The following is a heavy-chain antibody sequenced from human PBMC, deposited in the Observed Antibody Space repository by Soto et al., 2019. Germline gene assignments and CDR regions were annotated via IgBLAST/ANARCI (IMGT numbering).Heavy chain of an antibody. CDR3: ARSGGYSYQYAFDI. V-gene: IGHV4-28*01. CDR1: GYSISSSNW. D-gene: IGHD5-18*01. Sequence: SETLSLTCAVSGYSISSSNWWGWIRQPPGKGLEWIGYIYYSGSTYYNPSLKSRVTMSVDTSKNQFSLKLSSVTAVDTAVYYCARSGGYSYQYAFDIWGQGTMVTVS. CDR2: IYYSGST. J-gene: IGHJ3*02.